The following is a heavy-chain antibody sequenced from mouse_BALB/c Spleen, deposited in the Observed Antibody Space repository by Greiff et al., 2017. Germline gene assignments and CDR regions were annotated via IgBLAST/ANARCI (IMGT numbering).Heavy chain of an antibody. D-gene: IGHD1-1*01. V-gene: IGHV3-2*02. CDR2: ISYSGST. CDR1: GYSITSDYA. Sequence: VQLQQSGPGLVKPSQSLSLTCTVTGYSITSDYAWNWIRQFPGNKLEWMGYISYSGSTSYNPSLKSRISITRDTSKNQFFLQLNSVTTEDTATYYCARWGGSSSGFDYWGQGTTLTVSS. CDR3: ARWGGSSSGFDY. J-gene: IGHJ2*01.